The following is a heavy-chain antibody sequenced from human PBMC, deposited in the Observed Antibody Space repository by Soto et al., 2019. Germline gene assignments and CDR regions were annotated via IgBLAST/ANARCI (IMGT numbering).Heavy chain of an antibody. CDR1: GGSISSGGYY. D-gene: IGHD1-7*01. Sequence: QVQLQESGPGLVKPSQTLSLTCTVSGGSISSGGYYWSWIRQHPGKGLEWIGYIYYSGSTYYNPSLKSRVTISVDTSKNQFSLMLSSVTAADTAVYYCARGGNWNYAGAFDIWGQGTMVTVSS. CDR3: ARGGNWNYAGAFDI. CDR2: IYYSGST. V-gene: IGHV4-31*03. J-gene: IGHJ3*02.